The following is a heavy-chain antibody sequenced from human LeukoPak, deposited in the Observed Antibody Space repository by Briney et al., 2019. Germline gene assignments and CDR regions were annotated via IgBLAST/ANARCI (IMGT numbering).Heavy chain of an antibody. CDR3: ARSHDFWSGWLPHY. V-gene: IGHV5-51*01. D-gene: IGHD3-3*01. CDR2: IYPGDSDT. Sequence: GESLKISCKGSGYSFSSYWIGWVRQTPGKGLEWTGIIYPGDSDTRYSPSFQGQVTISADKSISTAYLQWSSLKASDTAMYYCARSHDFWSGWLPHYWGQGTLVTVSS. J-gene: IGHJ4*02. CDR1: GYSFSSYW.